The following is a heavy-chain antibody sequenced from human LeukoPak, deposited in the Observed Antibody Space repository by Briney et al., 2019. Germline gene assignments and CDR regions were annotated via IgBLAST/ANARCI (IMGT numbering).Heavy chain of an antibody. CDR2: IYSGGST. V-gene: IGHV3-66*04. CDR3: ARRFTMVRGVIIDDFAFDI. CDR1: GFTVSSNY. J-gene: IGHJ3*02. Sequence: GGSLRLSCAASGFTVSSNYMSWVRQAPGKGLEWVSVIYSGGSTYYADSVKGRFTISRDNSKNTLYLQMNSLRAEDTAVYYCARRFTMVRGVIIDDFAFDIWGQGTMVTVSS. D-gene: IGHD3-10*01.